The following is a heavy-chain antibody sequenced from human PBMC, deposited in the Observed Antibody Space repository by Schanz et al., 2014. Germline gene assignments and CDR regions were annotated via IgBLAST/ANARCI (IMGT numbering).Heavy chain of an antibody. V-gene: IGHV3-64*01. Sequence: EVQLVESGGGLVQPGGSLSLSCAASGFSLSSYAMYWVRQAPGRGLEYVSAISSNGAGTNYANSVRGRFTISRDNSKNTLYLQMGSLREEDMAVYYCARDRYGYYNAPDAFDVWGQGTMVTVSS. D-gene: IGHD3-9*01. J-gene: IGHJ3*01. CDR3: ARDRYGYYNAPDAFDV. CDR2: ISSNGAGT. CDR1: GFSLSSYA.